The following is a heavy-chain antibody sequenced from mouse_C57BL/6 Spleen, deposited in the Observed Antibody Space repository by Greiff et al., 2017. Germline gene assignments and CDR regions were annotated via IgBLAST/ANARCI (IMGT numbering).Heavy chain of an antibody. Sequence: VLLQPPGAELVKPGASVKLSCKASGYTFTSYWMHWVKQRPGQGLEWIGMIHPNSGSTNYNEKFKSKATLTVDKSSSTAYMQLSSLTSEDSAVYYCARGSYSNFAMDYWGQGTSVTVSS. CDR1: GYTFTSYW. J-gene: IGHJ4*01. CDR2: IHPNSGST. V-gene: IGHV1-64*01. D-gene: IGHD2-5*01. CDR3: ARGSYSNFAMDY.